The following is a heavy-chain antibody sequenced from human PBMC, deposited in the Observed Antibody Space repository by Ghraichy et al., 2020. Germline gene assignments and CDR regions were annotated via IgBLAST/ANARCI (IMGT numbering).Heavy chain of an antibody. CDR1: GGSISSGDYY. D-gene: IGHD5-24*01. CDR3: ARAPRGGWLYNWFDP. J-gene: IGHJ5*02. Sequence: QTLSLTCTVSGGSISSGDYYWSWIRQPPGKGLEWIGYMYYSGSTYYNPSLKSRVTISINTSKSQFSLSLSSVTAADTAVYYCARAPRGGWLYNWFDPWGQGTVVTVSS. V-gene: IGHV4-30-4*08. CDR2: MYYSGST.